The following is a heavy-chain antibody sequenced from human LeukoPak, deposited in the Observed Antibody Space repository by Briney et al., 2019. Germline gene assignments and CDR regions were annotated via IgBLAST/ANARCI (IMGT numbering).Heavy chain of an antibody. J-gene: IGHJ3*02. CDR1: GFTFSSYD. D-gene: IGHD3-10*01. V-gene: IGHV3-13*04. CDR3: AWGRGWGTFDI. CDR2: IGTAGDT. Sequence: GRSLRLSCAASGFTFSSYDMHWVRHGTGKGLEWVSAIGTAGDTYCPGSVKGRFSTSREYAKNSLYLQKNSLRVGEAAVYYGAWGRGWGTFDIWGQGTMVTVSS.